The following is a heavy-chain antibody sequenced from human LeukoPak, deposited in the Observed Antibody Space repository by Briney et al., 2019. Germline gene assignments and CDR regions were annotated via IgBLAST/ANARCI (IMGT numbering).Heavy chain of an antibody. Sequence: ASVKVSCKASGYTFTSYYMHWVRQAPGQGLEWMGIINPSGGSTSYAQKYQGRVTMTRDTSTSTVYMELSSLRSEDTAVYYCARDNSQYYYGSGSPMDVWGQGTTVTVSS. CDR3: ARDNSQYYYGSGSPMDV. D-gene: IGHD3-10*01. CDR1: GYTFTSYY. J-gene: IGHJ6*02. V-gene: IGHV1-46*01. CDR2: INPSGGST.